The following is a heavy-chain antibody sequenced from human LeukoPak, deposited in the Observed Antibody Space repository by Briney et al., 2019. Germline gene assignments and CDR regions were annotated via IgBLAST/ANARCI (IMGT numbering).Heavy chain of an antibody. CDR2: IYYSGST. Sequence: SETLSLTCTVSGGSISSYYWSWIRQPPGKGLEWIGYIYYSGSTNYNPSLRSRVTISVDTSKNQFSLKLSSVTAADTAVYYCARCTPWADGSSWNDYWGQGTLVTVSS. CDR1: GGSISSYY. CDR3: ARCTPWADGSSWNDY. D-gene: IGHD6-13*01. V-gene: IGHV4-59*01. J-gene: IGHJ4*02.